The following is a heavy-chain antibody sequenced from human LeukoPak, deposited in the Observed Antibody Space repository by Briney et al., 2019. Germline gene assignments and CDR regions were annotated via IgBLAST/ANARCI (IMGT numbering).Heavy chain of an antibody. J-gene: IGHJ5*02. V-gene: IGHV3-21*01. CDR2: IGSGSTYT. Sequence: GGSLRLSCAASGFTFSSYSMDWVRQAPGKGLEWVSTIGSGSTYTDYADSVKGRFSISRDNAKNSLYLQMNSLRAEDTAVYYCARDFWFDPWGQGTLVTVSS. CDR3: ARDFWFDP. CDR1: GFTFSSYS.